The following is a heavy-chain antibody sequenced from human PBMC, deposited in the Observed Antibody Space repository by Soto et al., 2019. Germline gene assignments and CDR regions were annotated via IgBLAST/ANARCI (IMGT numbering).Heavy chain of an antibody. D-gene: IGHD3-10*01. V-gene: IGHV4-34*01. CDR1: GGSFSGYY. J-gene: IGHJ4*02. CDR3: GSKWFGEPHKFDY. CDR2: INHSGST. Sequence: SSETLSLTCAVYGGSFSGYYWSWIRQPPGKGLEWIGEINHSGSTNYNPSLQSRVTISVDKSKNQFSLKVSSVTAADTAVYYCGSKWFGEPHKFDYWGQGALVTVSS.